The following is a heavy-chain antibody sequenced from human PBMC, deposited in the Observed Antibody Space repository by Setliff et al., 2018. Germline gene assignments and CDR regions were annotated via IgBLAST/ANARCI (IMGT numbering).Heavy chain of an antibody. D-gene: IGHD5-12*01. J-gene: IGHJ4*02. CDR2: IGWDDDK. CDR3: AWTPSYSGYDFQAYYFDY. Sequence: SGPTLVNPTQTLTLTCTFSGFSLSTSGVCVSWIRQPPGKALEWLARIGWDDDKYYITSLKTRLTISKDTSKNQVVLTMTNMDPVDTATYYCAWTPSYSGYDFQAYYFDYWGQGTLVTVSS. V-gene: IGHV2-70*11. CDR1: GFSLSTSGVC.